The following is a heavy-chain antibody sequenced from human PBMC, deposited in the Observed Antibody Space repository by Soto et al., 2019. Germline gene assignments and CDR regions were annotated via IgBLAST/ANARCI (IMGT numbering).Heavy chain of an antibody. CDR2: IYWDDDR. D-gene: IGHD6-25*01. CDR1: GFSLSTSGVS. Sequence: QITLKESGPTLVKPTQTLTLTCTFSGFSLSTSGVSVGWIRQPPGRALEWLALIYWDDDRRYSPSLKSRLTIRXXTXKXXVVLTMTNMDPVDTATYYCARSQRLVPPYSYGLDVWGQGTTVTVSS. V-gene: IGHV2-5*02. CDR3: ARSQRLVPPYSYGLDV. J-gene: IGHJ6*02.